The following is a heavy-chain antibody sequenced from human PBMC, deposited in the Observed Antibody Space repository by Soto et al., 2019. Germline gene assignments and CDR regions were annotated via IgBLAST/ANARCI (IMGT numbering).Heavy chain of an antibody. D-gene: IGHD6-6*01. CDR1: GFTFDDYA. J-gene: IGHJ4*02. CDR2: ISWSGNNM. CDR3: VKVLNFDYHRPSFYFDY. V-gene: IGHV3-9*01. Sequence: GGSLRLSCAASGFTFDDYAMYWVRQTPGKGLEWVSGISWSGNNMDYRDSVKGRFTISRDNAKNSLYLQMNSLRVEETALDYYVKVLNFDYHRPSFYFDYSCQAPVVTVSS.